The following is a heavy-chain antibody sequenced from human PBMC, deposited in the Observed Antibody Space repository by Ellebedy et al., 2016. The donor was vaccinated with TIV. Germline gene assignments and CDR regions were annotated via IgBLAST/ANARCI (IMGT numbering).Heavy chain of an antibody. CDR1: GFTFSTYW. J-gene: IGHJ4*02. CDR3: VSKFSSPPDY. V-gene: IGHV3-7*01. CDR2: IKEDGSQT. Sequence: GESLKISCATSGFTFSTYWMAWVRQAPGKGLEWVANIKEDGSQTYYVGSVKGRFTISRDNAKNTLYLQMNSLRAEDTAVYYCVSKFSSPPDYWGQGIQVTVSS.